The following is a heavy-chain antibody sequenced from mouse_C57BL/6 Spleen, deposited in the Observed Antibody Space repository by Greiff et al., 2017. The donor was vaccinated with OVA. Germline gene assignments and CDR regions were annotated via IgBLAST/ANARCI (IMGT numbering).Heavy chain of an antibody. J-gene: IGHJ1*03. CDR1: GFTFSSYG. CDR2: ISSGGSYT. Sequence: DVKLVESGGDLVKPGGSLKLSCAASGFTFSSYGMSWVRQTPDKRLEWVATISSGGSYTYYPDSVKGRFTISRDNAKNTLYLQMSSLKSEDTAMYYCARQHYGNYGGYFDVWGTGTTVTVSS. V-gene: IGHV5-6*02. D-gene: IGHD2-1*01. CDR3: ARQHYGNYGGYFDV.